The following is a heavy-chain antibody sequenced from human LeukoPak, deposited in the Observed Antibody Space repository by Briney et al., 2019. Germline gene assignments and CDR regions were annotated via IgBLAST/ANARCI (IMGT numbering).Heavy chain of an antibody. D-gene: IGHD3-10*01. CDR1: GGTFSSYA. J-gene: IGHJ4*02. Sequence: GSSVKVSCKASGGTFSSYAVSWVRQAPGQGLEWMGGIIPIFGTPKYAQKFQGRITITSDESTSTAYMELSRLRSEDTAVYYCARGARAIYGEYYFDYWGQGTLVTVSS. CDR3: ARGARAIYGEYYFDY. CDR2: IIPIFGTP. V-gene: IGHV1-69*01.